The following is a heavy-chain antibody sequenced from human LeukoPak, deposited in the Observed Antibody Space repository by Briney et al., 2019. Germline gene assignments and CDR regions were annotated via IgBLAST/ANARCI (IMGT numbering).Heavy chain of an antibody. D-gene: IGHD3-16*01. V-gene: IGHV6-1*01. CDR3: ARTTFIERVHWFDP. Sequence: SQTLSLTCGISGDSVSSKTVAWNWIRQSPSRGLEWLGRTYYRSKWYDDYAISVKSRISINTDKSKNQFSLQLNSVPPDDTAIYYCARTTFIERVHWFDPWGQGTLVTVSS. J-gene: IGHJ5*02. CDR1: GDSVSSKTVA. CDR2: TYYRSKWYD.